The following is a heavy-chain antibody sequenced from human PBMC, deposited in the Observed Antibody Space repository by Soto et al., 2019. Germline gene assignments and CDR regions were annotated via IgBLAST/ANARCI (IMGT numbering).Heavy chain of an antibody. J-gene: IGHJ6*02. CDR1: GYTFTGYY. D-gene: IGHD6-13*01. CDR2: SNPNSGGT. CDR3: ARSPLGAAAGTYYYYGMDV. V-gene: IGHV1-2*02. Sequence: QVQLVQSGAEVKKPGASVKVSCKASGYTFTGYYMHWVRQAPGQGLEWMGWSNPNSGGTNYAQKFQGRVTMTSDTSINTAYMELSRLRSDDTAVYYCARSPLGAAAGTYYYYGMDVWGQGTTVTVSS.